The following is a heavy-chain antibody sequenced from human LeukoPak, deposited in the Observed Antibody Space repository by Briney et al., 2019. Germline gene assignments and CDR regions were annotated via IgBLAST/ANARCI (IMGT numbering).Heavy chain of an antibody. V-gene: IGHV3-7*01. D-gene: IGHD3/OR15-3a*01. CDR1: GFTFSNYW. CDR3: ARVKSDDFWSN. Sequence: RSGGSLRLSCAASGFTFSNYWMSWVRQAPGKGLQWVANIKQDGSEKYYVDSVKGRFTISRDTAKNSLYLQMNSLRAEDTAVYYCARVKSDDFWSNWGQGTLVTVSS. J-gene: IGHJ4*02. CDR2: IKQDGSEK.